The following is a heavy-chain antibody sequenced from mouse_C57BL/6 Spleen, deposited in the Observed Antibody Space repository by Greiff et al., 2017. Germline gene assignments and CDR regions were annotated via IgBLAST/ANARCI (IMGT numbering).Heavy chain of an antibody. V-gene: IGHV1-53*01. CDR3: ARSFYYYGSSYDWFAY. Sequence: QVQLQQPGTELVKPGASVKLSCKASGYTFTSYWMHWVKQRPGQGLEWIGNINPSNGGTNYNEKFKSKATLTVDKSSSTAYMQLSSLTSEDSAVYYCARSFYYYGSSYDWFAYWGQGTLVTVSA. D-gene: IGHD1-1*01. CDR1: GYTFTSYW. CDR2: INPSNGGT. J-gene: IGHJ3*01.